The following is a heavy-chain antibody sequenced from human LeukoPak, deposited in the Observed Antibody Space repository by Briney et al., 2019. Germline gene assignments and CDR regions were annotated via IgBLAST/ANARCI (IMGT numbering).Heavy chain of an antibody. CDR2: ISYDGSNK. D-gene: IGHD6-13*01. Sequence: GRSLRLSCAASGFTFSSYDMYWVRQAPGKGLEWVALISYDGSNKYYADSVKGRFTISRDNSKNTLYLQMNSLSAEDTAVYYCAKDLRGQQVAAEYFQYWGQGTLVTVSS. V-gene: IGHV3-30*18. J-gene: IGHJ1*01. CDR1: GFTFSSYD. CDR3: AKDLRGQQVAAEYFQY.